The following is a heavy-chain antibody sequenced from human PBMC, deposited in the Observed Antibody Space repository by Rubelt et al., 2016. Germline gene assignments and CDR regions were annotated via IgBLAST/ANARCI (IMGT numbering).Heavy chain of an antibody. Sequence: GSTNYNPSLKSRVTISVDTSKNQFSLKLSSVTAADTAVYYCARVLWFGELLPWFDPWGQGTLVTVSS. D-gene: IGHD3-10*01. V-gene: IGHV4-34*13. CDR3: ARVLWFGELLPWFDP. CDR2: GST. J-gene: IGHJ5*02.